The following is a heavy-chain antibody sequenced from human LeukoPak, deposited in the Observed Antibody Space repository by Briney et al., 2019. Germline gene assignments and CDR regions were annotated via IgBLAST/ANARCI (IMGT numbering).Heavy chain of an antibody. CDR1: GFTFSSYA. D-gene: IGHD6-19*01. CDR2: ISGSGGST. J-gene: IGHJ1*01. Sequence: PGGSLRLSCAASGFTFSSYAMSRVRQAPGKGLEWVSAISGSGGSTYYADSVKGRFTISRDNSKNTLYLQMNSLRAEDTAVYYCAKGVAGIVSYFQHWGQGTLVTVSS. CDR3: AKGVAGIVSYFQH. V-gene: IGHV3-23*01.